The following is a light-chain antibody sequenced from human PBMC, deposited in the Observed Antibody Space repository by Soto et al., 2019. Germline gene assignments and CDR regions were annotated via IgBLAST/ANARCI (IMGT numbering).Light chain of an antibody. Sequence: QSALTQPASVSGSPGQSITISCTRTSSDVGGYNYVSWYQQHPGKAPKLMIYEVTNRPSGVSNRFSGSKSGNTASLTISGLQAEDEADYYCSSYTISSTRFGGGTKLTVL. J-gene: IGLJ3*02. CDR3: SSYTISSTR. V-gene: IGLV2-14*01. CDR2: EVT. CDR1: SSDVGGYNY.